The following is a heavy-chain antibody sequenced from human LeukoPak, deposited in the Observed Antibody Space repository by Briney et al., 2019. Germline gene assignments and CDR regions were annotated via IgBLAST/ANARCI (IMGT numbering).Heavy chain of an antibody. J-gene: IGHJ5*02. D-gene: IGHD1-26*01. V-gene: IGHV1-18*01. CDR2: ISGSNGNT. CDR1: GYTFTSYG. Sequence: ASVKVSCKASGYTFTSYGISWVRQAPGQGLEWMGWISGSNGNTNYAQKLQGRVTITADESTSTAYMELSSLRSEDTAVYYCARCSGSSVISWFDPWGQGTLVTVSS. CDR3: ARCSGSSVISWFDP.